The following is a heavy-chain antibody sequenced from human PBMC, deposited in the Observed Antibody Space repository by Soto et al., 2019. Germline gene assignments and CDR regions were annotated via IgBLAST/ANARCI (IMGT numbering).Heavy chain of an antibody. CDR3: TRDLDY. CDR1: GYSLTGYY. V-gene: IGHV1-2*02. Sequence: QVQLVQSGAEVKKPGASVKVSCKPSGYSLTGYYMHWVRQAPGQVLEWMGWLNPITGGTNYTQKFQGRVTMTRDTSIGTAYMELSGLRSDDTAVYFCTRDLDYWGQGTLVTVSS. CDR2: LNPITGGT. J-gene: IGHJ4*02.